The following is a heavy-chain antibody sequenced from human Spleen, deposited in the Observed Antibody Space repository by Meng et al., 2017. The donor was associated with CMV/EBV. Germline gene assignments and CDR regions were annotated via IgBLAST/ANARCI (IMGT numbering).Heavy chain of an antibody. CDR3: ATFSGSHYNDPLDV. D-gene: IGHD1-26*01. Sequence: GESLKISCAVSGFTVSSTYMSWVRQAPTKGLEWVAVIYSGASTYYAGSVKGRFTISRDSSMNTLFLQMNSLRTEDTAVYYCATFSGSHYNDPLDVWGQGTTVTVSS. CDR1: GFTVSSTY. J-gene: IGHJ6*02. CDR2: IYSGAST. V-gene: IGHV3-66*02.